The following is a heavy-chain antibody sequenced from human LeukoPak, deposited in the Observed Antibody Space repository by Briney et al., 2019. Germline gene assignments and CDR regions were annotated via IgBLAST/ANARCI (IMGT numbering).Heavy chain of an antibody. CDR1: GGSISSYY. CDR2: IYYSGST. J-gene: IGHJ4*02. Sequence: SETLSLTRTVSGGSISSYYWSWIRQPPGKGLEWIGYIYYSGSTNYDPSLKSRVTISVDTSKNQFPLKLSSVTAADTAVYYCARDGIAVYDWGQGTLVTVSS. CDR3: ARDGIAVYD. V-gene: IGHV4-59*01. D-gene: IGHD6-19*01.